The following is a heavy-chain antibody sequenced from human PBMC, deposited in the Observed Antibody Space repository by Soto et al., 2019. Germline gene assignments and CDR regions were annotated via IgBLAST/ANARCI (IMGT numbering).Heavy chain of an antibody. V-gene: IGHV1-46*01. CDR3: ARDPGYSYGYN. Sequence: ASVKVSCKASGYTFTSYYMHWVRQAPGQGLEWMGIINPGGSTSYAQKFQGRVTITRDTSASTAYMELSSLRSEDTAVYYCARDPGYSYGYNWGQGTLVTGSS. D-gene: IGHD5-18*01. J-gene: IGHJ4*02. CDR2: INPGGST. CDR1: GYTFTSYY.